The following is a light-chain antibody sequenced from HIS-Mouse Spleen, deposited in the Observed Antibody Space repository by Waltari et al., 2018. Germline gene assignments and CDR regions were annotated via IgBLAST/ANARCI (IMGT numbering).Light chain of an antibody. CDR1: QDISNY. V-gene: IGKV1-33*01. CDR2: DAS. CDR3: QQYDNLPPLT. Sequence: DIQMTQSPSSLSASVGDRVTITCQASQDISNYLNWYQQKTGKAPKRLIYDASNLETGVPSRFSGSGSGTDFTFTISSLQPEDIATYYCQQYDNLPPLTFGGGTKVEIK. J-gene: IGKJ4*01.